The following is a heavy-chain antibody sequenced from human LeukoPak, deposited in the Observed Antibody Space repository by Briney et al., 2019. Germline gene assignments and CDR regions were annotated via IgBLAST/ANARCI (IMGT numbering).Heavy chain of an antibody. Sequence: SETLSLTCTVSGGSIRSSSYYWGWIRQPPGKGLEWIGSIYYSGSTYYNPSLKSRVTISVETSKNQFSLKLSSVTAADTAVYYCAKGDYYNMDVWGKGTTVTVSS. CDR2: IYYSGST. J-gene: IGHJ6*03. V-gene: IGHV4-39*07. CDR3: AKGDYYNMDV. CDR1: GGSIRSSSYY.